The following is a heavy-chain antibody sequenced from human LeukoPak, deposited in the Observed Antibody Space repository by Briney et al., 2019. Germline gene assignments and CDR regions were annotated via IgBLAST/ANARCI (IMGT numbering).Heavy chain of an antibody. D-gene: IGHD5-24*01. CDR1: GHRFNSYG. Sequence: ASVKVSCKASGHRFNSYGISWVRQAPGPGLEWMGWISGFNGNTNDAQKFQGRVTMTTDTSTSTAYMELRSLTSDDTAVFYCARDRDGYNGGDYWGQGTLVTVSS. J-gene: IGHJ4*02. V-gene: IGHV1-18*01. CDR2: ISGFNGNT. CDR3: ARDRDGYNGGDY.